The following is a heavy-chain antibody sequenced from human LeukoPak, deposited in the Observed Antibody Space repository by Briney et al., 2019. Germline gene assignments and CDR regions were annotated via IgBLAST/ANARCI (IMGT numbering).Heavy chain of an antibody. CDR1: GFTFSSYR. CDR2: ISSSSSTI. V-gene: IGHV3-48*04. Sequence: GGSLRLSCAASGFTFSSYRINWVRQAPGKGLEWVPYISSSSSTIDYADSVKGRFTISRDNAKNSLYLQMNSLRAEDTAVYYCAPIYSNGPFHYWGQGTLVTVSS. J-gene: IGHJ4*02. D-gene: IGHD4-11*01. CDR3: APIYSNGPFHY.